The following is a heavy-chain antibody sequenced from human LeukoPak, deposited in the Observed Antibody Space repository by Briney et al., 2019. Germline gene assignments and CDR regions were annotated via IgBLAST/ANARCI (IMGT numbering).Heavy chain of an antibody. Sequence: ASVTVSCTASGYTFTSYGISWVRQAPGQGLEWMGWISAYSGNTNYAQKLQGRVTMTTDTSTSTAYMELRSLRSDDTAVHYCARRRSSGWYPGGWFDPWGQGTLVTVSS. CDR2: ISAYSGNT. V-gene: IGHV1-18*01. CDR3: ARRRSSGWYPGGWFDP. D-gene: IGHD6-19*01. J-gene: IGHJ5*02. CDR1: GYTFTSYG.